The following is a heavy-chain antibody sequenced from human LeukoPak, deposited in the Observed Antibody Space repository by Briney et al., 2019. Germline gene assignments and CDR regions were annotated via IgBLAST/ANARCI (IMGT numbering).Heavy chain of an antibody. J-gene: IGHJ3*02. CDR1: GGSISSYY. D-gene: IGHD3-10*01. V-gene: IGHV4-4*07. Sequence: AETLTLTCTASGGSISSYYWSWIRQPAGKGLEWIGRIYTSGSTNYNPSLKSRFTMSVDTSKNQFSLKLSSVTAADTAVYYCARDVYYYGSGTLFGDIWGQGTMVTVSS. CDR3: ARDVYYYGSGTLFGDI. CDR2: IYTSGST.